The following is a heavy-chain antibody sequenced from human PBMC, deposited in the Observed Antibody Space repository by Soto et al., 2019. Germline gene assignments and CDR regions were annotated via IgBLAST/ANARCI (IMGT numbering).Heavy chain of an antibody. D-gene: IGHD3-9*01. CDR3: ARSYYDLLTGYYLDDY. CDR1: GFAFTSYA. V-gene: IGHV3-48*01. J-gene: IGHJ4*02. CDR2: VSSSSSTI. Sequence: GGSLRLSCAASGFAFTSYAMNWVRQAPGKGLEWVSYVSSSSSTIYYADPVKGRFTISRDNAKNSVYLQMNSLRAEDTAVYYCARSYYDLLTGYYLDDYWGQGTLVTVSS.